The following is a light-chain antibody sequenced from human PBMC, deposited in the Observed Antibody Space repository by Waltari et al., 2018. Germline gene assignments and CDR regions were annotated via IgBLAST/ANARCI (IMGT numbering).Light chain of an antibody. J-gene: IGKJ1*01. V-gene: IGKV1-33*01. CDR3: QQYDNLPWT. CDR2: DAS. Sequence: DNQMTQSPSSLSASVGDRVTITCQASQDISNYLNWYQQKPGKAPKPLIYDASNLETGVPSRFSGSGSGTDFTFTISSLQPEDIATYYCQQYDNLPWTFGQGTKVEIK. CDR1: QDISNY.